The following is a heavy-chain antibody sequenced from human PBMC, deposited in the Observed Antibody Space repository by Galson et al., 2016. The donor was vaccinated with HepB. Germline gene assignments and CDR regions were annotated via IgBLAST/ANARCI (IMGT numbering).Heavy chain of an antibody. CDR2: ISSSSSYI. D-gene: IGHD3-16*01. Sequence: SLRLSCAASGFTFNNYGMHWVRQAPGKGLEWVSSISSSSSYIYYADSVKGRFTISRDNAKNSLYLQMNSLRAEDTAVYYCARDRFGMDVWGQGTTVTVSS. CDR3: ARDRFGMDV. J-gene: IGHJ6*02. CDR1: GFTFNNYG. V-gene: IGHV3-21*01.